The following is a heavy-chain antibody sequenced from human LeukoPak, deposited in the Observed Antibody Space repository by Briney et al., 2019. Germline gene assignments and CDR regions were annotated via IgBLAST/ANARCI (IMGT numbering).Heavy chain of an antibody. CDR1: GGSITHSY. Sequence: SETLSLTCTVSGGSITHSYWSWIRHSAGTGMEWIGRIHATGTTNYNPSFKSRVSMSLDMPTSQFSLTLSAVTVADTATYYCARIFDRDVWGQGALVTVST. V-gene: IGHV4-4*07. CDR2: IHATGTT. J-gene: IGHJ3*01. D-gene: IGHD3-22*01. CDR3: ARIFDRDV.